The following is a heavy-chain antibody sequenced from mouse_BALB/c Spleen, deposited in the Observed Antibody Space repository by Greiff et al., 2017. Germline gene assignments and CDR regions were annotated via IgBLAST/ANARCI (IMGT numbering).Heavy chain of an antibody. J-gene: IGHJ4*01. CDR1: GFSLTSYG. V-gene: IGHV2-9*02. CDR2: ICAGGST. Sequence: VKLQESGPGLVAPSQSLSITCTVSGFSLTSYGVHWVRQPPGKGLEWLGVICAGGSTNYNSALMSRLCISKDNSKSQVFLKMNSLQTDDTAMNYGARGTNGNYPYAMDDWGQGTSVTVSS. D-gene: IGHD2-1*01. CDR3: ARGTNGNYPYAMDD.